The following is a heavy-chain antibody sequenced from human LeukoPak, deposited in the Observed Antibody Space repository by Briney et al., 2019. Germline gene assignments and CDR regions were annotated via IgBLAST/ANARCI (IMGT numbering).Heavy chain of an antibody. CDR2: ISGSGGST. D-gene: IGHD2-21*02. Sequence: VGSLRLSCAASGFTFSSYAMSWVRQAPGKGLEWVSAISGSGGSTYYADSVKGRFTISRDNSKNTLYLQMNSLRAEDTAVYYCAISTHIVVVTAIVYWGQGTLVTVSS. V-gene: IGHV3-23*01. J-gene: IGHJ4*02. CDR1: GFTFSSYA. CDR3: AISTHIVVVTAIVY.